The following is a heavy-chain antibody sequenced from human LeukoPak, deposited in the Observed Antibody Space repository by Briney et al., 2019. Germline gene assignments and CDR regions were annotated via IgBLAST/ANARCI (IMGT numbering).Heavy chain of an antibody. Sequence: GGSLRLSCAASGFTFSSYAMSWVRQAPGKGLEWVSAISGSGGSTYYADSVKGRFTISRDNSKNTLYLQMNNLRVEDTAVYYCTRDPVTYCGGDCWGQGTLVTVSS. D-gene: IGHD2-21*01. CDR2: ISGSGGST. CDR1: GFTFSSYA. CDR3: TRDPVTYCGGDC. J-gene: IGHJ4*02. V-gene: IGHV3-23*01.